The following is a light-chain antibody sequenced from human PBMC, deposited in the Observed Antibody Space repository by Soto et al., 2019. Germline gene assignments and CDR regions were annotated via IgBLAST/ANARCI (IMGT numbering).Light chain of an antibody. J-gene: IGKJ4*01. V-gene: IGKV1-39*01. Sequence: DIQMTQSPSTVSASVGDAVTITCRASQSISTWLAWYQQKPGKAPKLLIYATSTLQSGVPSRFSGSGSGTEFTLTISSLQAEDFATYFCQESYISPAVSFGGGTKVDIK. CDR3: QESYISPAVS. CDR2: ATS. CDR1: QSISTW.